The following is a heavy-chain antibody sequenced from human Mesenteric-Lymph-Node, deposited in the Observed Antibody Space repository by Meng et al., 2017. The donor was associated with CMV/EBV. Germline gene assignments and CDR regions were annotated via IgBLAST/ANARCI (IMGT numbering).Heavy chain of an antibody. CDR1: GGSFSGYF. CDR2: INHSGRS. J-gene: IGHJ6*02. V-gene: IGHV4-34*10. D-gene: IGHD2-2*01. CDR3: ARSIRPTSGTSAQIHYFGMEV. Sequence: SETLSLTCAVSGGSFSGYFWNWIRQAPGKGLEWIEEINHSGRSRYNPSLESRVTIAVDTSKNQLSLKLSSVTAADTAVYYCARSIRPTSGTSAQIHYFGMEVWGQGTTVTVSS.